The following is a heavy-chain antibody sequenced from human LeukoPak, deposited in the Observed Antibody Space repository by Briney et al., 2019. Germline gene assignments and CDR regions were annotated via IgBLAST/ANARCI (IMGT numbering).Heavy chain of an antibody. Sequence: ASVKVSCKASGYTFTSYDINWVRQATGQGLEWMGWMNPNSGNTGYAQKFQGRVTMTRNTSISTAYMELSSLRSEDTAVYYCAKTTHWWLTPLDYWGQGTLVTVSS. D-gene: IGHD5-12*01. J-gene: IGHJ4*02. CDR3: AKTTHWWLTPLDY. CDR1: GYTFTSYD. V-gene: IGHV1-8*01. CDR2: MNPNSGNT.